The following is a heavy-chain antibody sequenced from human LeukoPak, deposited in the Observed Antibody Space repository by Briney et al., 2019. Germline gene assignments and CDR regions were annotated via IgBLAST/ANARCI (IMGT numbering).Heavy chain of an antibody. CDR2: ISSSSSYI. Sequence: PGGSLRLSCAASGFTFSSYWMSWVRQAPGKGLEWVSSISSSSSYIYYADSVKGRFTISRDNAKNSLYLQMNSLRAEDTAVYYCARVPPRYCSGGSCYSEDYWGQGTLVTVSS. CDR3: ARVPPRYCSGGSCYSEDY. J-gene: IGHJ4*02. V-gene: IGHV3-21*01. CDR1: GFTFSSYW. D-gene: IGHD2-15*01.